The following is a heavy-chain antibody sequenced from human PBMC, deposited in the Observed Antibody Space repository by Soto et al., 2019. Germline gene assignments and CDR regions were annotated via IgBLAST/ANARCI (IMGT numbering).Heavy chain of an antibody. J-gene: IGHJ5*02. Sequence: SETLSLTCIVSGGSISSSIYYWGWIRQPPGKGLEWIGTIYYSGSTYYNPSLRSRVTISVDTSKNQFSLNLSSVTAADTAVYYCARHYYDQRFELWGQGTLVTVSS. D-gene: IGHD3-22*01. CDR1: GGSISSSIYY. CDR3: ARHYYDQRFEL. CDR2: IYYSGST. V-gene: IGHV4-39*01.